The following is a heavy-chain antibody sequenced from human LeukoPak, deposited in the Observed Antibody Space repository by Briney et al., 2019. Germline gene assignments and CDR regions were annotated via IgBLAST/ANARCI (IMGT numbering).Heavy chain of an antibody. CDR1: GDSISSYY. CDR2: IYHSGST. V-gene: IGHV4-59*01. J-gene: IGHJ4*02. Sequence: PSETLSLTCTVSGDSISSYYWSWLRQPPGKGLEWIGYIYHSGSTNYNPSLKSRVTISADTSKDQFSLKLASVTAADTAVYYCATGYSSTWYYFDYWGQGTLVTVPS. D-gene: IGHD6-13*01. CDR3: ATGYSSTWYYFDY.